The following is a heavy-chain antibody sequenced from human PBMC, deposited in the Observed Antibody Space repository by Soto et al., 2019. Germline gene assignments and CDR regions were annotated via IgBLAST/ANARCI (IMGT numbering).Heavy chain of an antibody. CDR3: TKGAWCSSTSCYSAASDY. Sequence: GGSLRLSCAASGFTFPSSGMHWVRQAPGKGLEGVAVITYDGSNKLYADSVKGRFTISRDISKNTLYLQMNSLRTEDTAVYYCTKGAWCSSTSCYSAASDYWGQGTRVTVSS. J-gene: IGHJ4*02. V-gene: IGHV3-30*18. CDR1: GFTFPSSG. CDR2: ITYDGSNK. D-gene: IGHD2-2*01.